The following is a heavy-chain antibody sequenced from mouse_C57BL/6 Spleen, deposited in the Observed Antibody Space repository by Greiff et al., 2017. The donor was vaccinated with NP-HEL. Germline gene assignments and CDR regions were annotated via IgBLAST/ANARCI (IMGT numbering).Heavy chain of an antibody. J-gene: IGHJ1*03. V-gene: IGHV4-1*01. CDR1: GIDFSRYW. CDR2: INPDSSTI. D-gene: IGHD1-1*01. CDR3: AITTVVAPWYFDV. Sequence: EVKLLESGGGLVQPGGSLKLSCAASGIDFSRYWMSWVRRAPGKGLEWIGEINPDSSTINYAPSLKDKFIISRDNAKNTLYLQMSKVRSEDTALYYCAITTVVAPWYFDVWGTGTTVTVSS.